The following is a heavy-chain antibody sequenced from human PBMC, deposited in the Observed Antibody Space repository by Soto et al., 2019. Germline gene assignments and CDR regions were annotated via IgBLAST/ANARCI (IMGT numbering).Heavy chain of an antibody. Sequence: GXSVKVSCNASGYTFTSYGISLVRHSPGQGLEWMGWISAYNGNTNYAQRLQGRVTMTTDTSTSTAYMELRSLRSDDTAVYYCARKYLTYYYGSGSNPLDYWGQGTLVTVSS. CDR2: ISAYNGNT. CDR3: ARKYLTYYYGSGSNPLDY. CDR1: GYTFTSYG. V-gene: IGHV1-18*01. J-gene: IGHJ4*02. D-gene: IGHD3-10*01.